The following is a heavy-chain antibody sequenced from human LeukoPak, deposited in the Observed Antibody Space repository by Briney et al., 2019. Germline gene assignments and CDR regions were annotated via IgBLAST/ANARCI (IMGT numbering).Heavy chain of an antibody. J-gene: IGHJ4*02. CDR1: GFTFSSYG. Sequence: GGTLRLSCAASGFTFSSYGMSWVRQAPGKGLEWVSAISGSGGSTYYADSVKGRFTISRDNAKNSLYLQMNSLRAEDTAVYYCARDTWTTVVTGFDYWGQGTLVTVSS. CDR2: ISGSGGST. D-gene: IGHD4-23*01. V-gene: IGHV3-23*01. CDR3: ARDTWTTVVTGFDY.